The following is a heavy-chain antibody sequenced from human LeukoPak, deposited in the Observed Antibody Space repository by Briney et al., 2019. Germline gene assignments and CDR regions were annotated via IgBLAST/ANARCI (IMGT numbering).Heavy chain of an antibody. CDR3: SRRVDATRWFDP. Sequence: PGRSLRLSFAASGFTFSSYLMHLIRQAPGKGLQYLSRINDDATTTNYADSVKGRYTISRDNAKNTLYLEMNSLRAEDTAVYYCSRRVDATRWFDPWGQGTLVTVSS. CDR2: INDDATTT. J-gene: IGHJ5*02. CDR1: GFTFSSYL. D-gene: IGHD2-15*01. V-gene: IGHV3-74*01.